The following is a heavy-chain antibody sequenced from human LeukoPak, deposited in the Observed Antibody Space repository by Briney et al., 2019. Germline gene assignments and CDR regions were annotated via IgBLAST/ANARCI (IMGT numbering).Heavy chain of an antibody. J-gene: IGHJ4*02. CDR1: GGSISSSSYH. V-gene: IGHV4-39*02. CDR2: MYYRGTT. Sequence: PSETLALTCSVSGGSISSSSYHWGWIRQSPGKGLEWIGSMYYRGTTYEISSLKSRLTLSIDTSNNHFSLKLTSVTAADTAVYFCAREYSRSVVAGSRPDLWGQGLLVTVSS. D-gene: IGHD2-21*01. CDR3: AREYSRSVVAGSRPDL.